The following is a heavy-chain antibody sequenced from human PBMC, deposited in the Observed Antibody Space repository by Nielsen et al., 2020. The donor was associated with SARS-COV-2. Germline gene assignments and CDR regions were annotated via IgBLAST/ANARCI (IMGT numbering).Heavy chain of an antibody. CDR2: IGTTGDKT. D-gene: IGHD1-26*01. Sequence: GESLKISCAASGFSFSSYAMTWVRQAPGKGLEWVSSIGTTGDKTFYADSVKGRFTISRDNSKNTLYLQLNRLRAEDTAVFYCAKISGSQRHYFDFWGQGALVTVSS. CDR3: AKISGSQRHYFDF. V-gene: IGHV3-23*01. CDR1: GFSFSSYA. J-gene: IGHJ4*02.